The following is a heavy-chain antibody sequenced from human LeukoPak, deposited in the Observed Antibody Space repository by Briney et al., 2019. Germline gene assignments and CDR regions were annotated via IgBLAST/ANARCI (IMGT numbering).Heavy chain of an antibody. CDR2: INPNSGGT. J-gene: IGHJ4*02. Sequence: ASVKVSCKASGYTFTGYYMHWVRQAPGQGLEWMGWINPNSGGTNYAQKFQGRVTMTRDTSISTAYVELSRLRSDDTAVYYCARVQYSGYDLQVDYWGQGTLVTVSS. V-gene: IGHV1-2*02. D-gene: IGHD5-12*01. CDR1: GYTFTGYY. CDR3: ARVQYSGYDLQVDY.